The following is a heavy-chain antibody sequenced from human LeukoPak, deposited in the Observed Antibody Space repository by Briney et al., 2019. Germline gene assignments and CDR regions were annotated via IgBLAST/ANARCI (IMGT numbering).Heavy chain of an antibody. CDR1: GGTFSSYA. CDR3: ARCLLWFGDIGWFDP. CDR2: IIPIFGTA. J-gene: IGHJ5*02. V-gene: IGHV1-69*05. Sequence: VASVKVSCKASGGTFSSYAISWVRQAPGQGLEWMGGIIPIFGTANYAQKFQGRVTITTDESTSTAYMELSSLRSEDTAVYYCARCLLWFGDIGWFDPWGQGTLDTVSS. D-gene: IGHD3-10*01.